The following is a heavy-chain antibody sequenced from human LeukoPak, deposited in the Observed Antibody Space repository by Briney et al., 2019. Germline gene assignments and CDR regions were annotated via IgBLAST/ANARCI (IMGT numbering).Heavy chain of an antibody. J-gene: IGHJ4*02. D-gene: IGHD3-22*01. CDR1: GYSFTSYW. CDR2: IYPGDSDT. V-gene: IGHV5-51*01. CDR3: ARRSDSSGYLNYFDY. Sequence: GESLKISCKGSGYSFTSYWIGWVRQMPGKGLEWMGIIYPGDSDTRYSPSFQGQATISADKSISTAYLQWSSLKASDTAMYYCARRSDSSGYLNYFDYWGQGTLVTVSS.